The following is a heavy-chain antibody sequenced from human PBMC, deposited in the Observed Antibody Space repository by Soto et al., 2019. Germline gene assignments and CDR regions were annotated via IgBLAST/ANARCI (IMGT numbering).Heavy chain of an antibody. CDR1: GFTFSSYS. D-gene: IGHD3-22*01. Sequence: GGSLRLSCAASGFTFSSYSMNWVRQAPGKGLEWVSYISSSSSTIYYADSVKGRFTISRDNAKNSLYLQMNSLRAEDTAVYYCARDAYYYDSSVFANFDYWGQRTLVTVSS. CDR3: ARDAYYYDSSVFANFDY. J-gene: IGHJ4*02. V-gene: IGHV3-48*01. CDR2: ISSSSSTI.